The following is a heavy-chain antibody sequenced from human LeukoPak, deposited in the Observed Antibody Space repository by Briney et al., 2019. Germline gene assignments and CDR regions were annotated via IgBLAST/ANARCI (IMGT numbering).Heavy chain of an antibody. CDR3: ARGPFSSSWSEFDY. V-gene: IGHV3-21*06. CDR2: ISGDSRYI. D-gene: IGHD6-13*01. Sequence: GGSLILSCAASGFTFSDHSLNWVRQAPGKGLEWVSCISGDSRYIYYADSVKGRSTISRDNAQNSLYLHMNSLRAEDTAVYYCARGPFSSSWSEFDYWGQGTLVTVSS. J-gene: IGHJ4*02. CDR1: GFTFSDHS.